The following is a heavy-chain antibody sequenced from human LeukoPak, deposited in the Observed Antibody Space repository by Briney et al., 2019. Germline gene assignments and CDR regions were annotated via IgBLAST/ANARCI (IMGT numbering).Heavy chain of an antibody. Sequence: PSETLSLTCTVSGGSITTHYWSWIRHPAGKGLEWIGRIHTSGSTNYNPSLEGRATMSLDTSKNQFSLKLSSVTAADTAVYYCARADYYDSSGYYFDYWGQGTLVTVSS. J-gene: IGHJ4*02. CDR1: GGSITTHY. CDR2: IHTSGST. D-gene: IGHD3-22*01. CDR3: ARADYYDSSGYYFDY. V-gene: IGHV4-4*07.